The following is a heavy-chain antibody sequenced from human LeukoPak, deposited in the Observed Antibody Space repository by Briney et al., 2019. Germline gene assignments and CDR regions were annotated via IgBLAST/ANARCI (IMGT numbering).Heavy chain of an antibody. Sequence: GGSLRLSCAASGFTFKNYAMAWVRQAPGKGLEWFSSVSGNGGGTYYADSVKGHSTISRDNSKNTLYLQMNSLRAEDTAVYYCAKHLTSVTTNFEYWGQGTLVTISS. J-gene: IGHJ4*02. CDR3: AKHLTSVTTNFEY. V-gene: IGHV3-23*01. D-gene: IGHD4-17*01. CDR1: GFTFKNYA. CDR2: VSGNGGGT.